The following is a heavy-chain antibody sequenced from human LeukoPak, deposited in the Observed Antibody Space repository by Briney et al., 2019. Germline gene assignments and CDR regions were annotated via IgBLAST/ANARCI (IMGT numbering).Heavy chain of an antibody. J-gene: IGHJ4*01. CDR3: ARDQGRATLGD. CDR2: IRQEGRDK. CDR1: GFTFSSYW. Sequence: PGGSLRLSCAAAGFTFSSYWMSWVRQAPGNWREWLAYIRQEGRDKNYVESVKDRFTTSRDNAIRSLYLQMNSLRDEDTAVYYCARDQGRATLGDWGQKTLGTVSS. V-gene: IGHV3-7*01.